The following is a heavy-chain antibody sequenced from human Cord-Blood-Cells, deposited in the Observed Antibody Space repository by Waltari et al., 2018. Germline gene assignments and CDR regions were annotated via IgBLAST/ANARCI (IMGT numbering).Heavy chain of an antibody. V-gene: IGHV3-9*01. CDR1: GFTFDDYA. Sequence: EVQLVESGGGLVQPGRSLRLSCAASGFTFDDYAMHWVRQAPGKGLEWVSGISWNSGSIGYADSVKCRFTISRDNAKNSLYLQMNSLRAEDTALYYCAKDHFDYWGQGTLVTVSS. J-gene: IGHJ4*02. CDR2: ISWNSGSI. CDR3: AKDHFDY.